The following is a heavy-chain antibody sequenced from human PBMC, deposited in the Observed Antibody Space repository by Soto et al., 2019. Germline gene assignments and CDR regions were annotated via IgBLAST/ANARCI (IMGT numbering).Heavy chain of an antibody. CDR1: GGSISSYY. CDR3: ARQRPVDTAMVNYFDY. D-gene: IGHD5-18*01. Sequence: SETLSLTCTVSGGSISSYYWSWIRQPPGKGLEWIGYIYYSGSTNYNPSLKSRVTISVDTSKNQFSLKLSSVTAADTAVYYCARQRPVDTAMVNYFDYWGQGTLVTVSS. V-gene: IGHV4-59*08. CDR2: IYYSGST. J-gene: IGHJ4*02.